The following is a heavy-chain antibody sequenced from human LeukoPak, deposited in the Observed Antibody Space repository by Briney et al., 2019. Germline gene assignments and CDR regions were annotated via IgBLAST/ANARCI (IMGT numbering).Heavy chain of an antibody. CDR1: GFTFSDYY. CDR2: ISNSGTTI. V-gene: IGHV3-11*04. D-gene: IGHD6-19*01. CDR3: AYSSGWYGGYGY. J-gene: IGHJ4*02. Sequence: PGGSLRLSCAASGFTFSDYYMSWIRQAPGKGLEWISYISNSGTTIFYADSVKGRFTISRDNANNSLYLQMNSLRAEDTAVYYCAYSSGWYGGYGYWGQGTLVTVSS.